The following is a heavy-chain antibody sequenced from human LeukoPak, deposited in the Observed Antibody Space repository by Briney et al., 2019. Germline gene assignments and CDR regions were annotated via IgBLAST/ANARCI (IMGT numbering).Heavy chain of an antibody. CDR2: ISSSGSTI. J-gene: IGHJ4*02. D-gene: IGHD2-2*01. CDR1: GFSFSSYE. V-gene: IGHV3-48*03. CDR3: AGGYCNSDSCYGGDY. Sequence: GGSLRLSCAGSGFSFSSYEMNWVCQAPGKGLEWVSYISSSGSTIYYADSVKGRFTISRDNAKNSLYLHMNSLRAEDTALYYCAGGYCNSDSCYGGDYWGQGTLVTVSS.